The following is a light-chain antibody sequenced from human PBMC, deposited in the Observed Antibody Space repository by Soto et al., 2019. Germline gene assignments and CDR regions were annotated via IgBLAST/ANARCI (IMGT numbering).Light chain of an antibody. V-gene: IGLV1-40*01. Sequence: QSALTQAPSISGAPGQRVTISCTGSSSNTGAGYDVHWFQQFPGTAPRLLIHGNNNRPSGVPDRFSGSESGTSASLAIAGLQAGDEAIYYCQSFDSDLSAFVFGTGTKVTVL. CDR1: SSNTGAGYD. CDR3: QSFDSDLSAFV. J-gene: IGLJ1*01. CDR2: GNN.